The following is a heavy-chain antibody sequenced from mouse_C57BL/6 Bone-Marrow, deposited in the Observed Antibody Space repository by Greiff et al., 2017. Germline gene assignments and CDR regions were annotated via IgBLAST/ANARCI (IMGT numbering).Heavy chain of an antibody. CDR1: GYAFSSSW. CDR2: IYPGDGDT. J-gene: IGHJ2*01. D-gene: IGHD2-3*01. CDR3: GRRTNDGDY. V-gene: IGHV1-82*01. Sequence: QVQLQQSGPELVKPGASVKISCKASGYAFSSSWMNWVKQRPGKGLEWIGRIYPGDGDTNYNGKFKGKATLTADKSSSTAYMQLSSLTSEDSAVYFCGRRTNDGDYWGQGTTLTVSS.